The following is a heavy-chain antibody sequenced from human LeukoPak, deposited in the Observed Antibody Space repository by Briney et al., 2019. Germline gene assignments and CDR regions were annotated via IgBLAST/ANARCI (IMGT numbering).Heavy chain of an antibody. CDR3: ARGRITMIVVVINRGAFDI. Sequence: SETLSLTCAVYGGSFSGYYWSWIRQPPGKGLEWIGEINHSGSTNYNPSLKSRVTISVDTSKNQFSLKLSSVTAADTAVYYCARGRITMIVVVINRGAFDIWGQGTMVTVSS. CDR1: GGSFSGYY. D-gene: IGHD3-22*01. CDR2: INHSGST. V-gene: IGHV4-34*01. J-gene: IGHJ3*02.